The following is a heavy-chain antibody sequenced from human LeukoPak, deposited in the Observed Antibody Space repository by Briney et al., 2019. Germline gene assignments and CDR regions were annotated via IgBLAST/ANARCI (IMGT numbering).Heavy chain of an antibody. CDR3: GRDWDWHVQF. Sequence: ASVKVSCKTSGYTFSRYGFSWVRQAPGQGLEWIGWIGVFNGNRNYAKSVQGRITLTADTSTNTTYMELRSLTSDDTAVYFCGRDWDWHVQFWGQGTLITVSP. D-gene: IGHD1-26*01. CDR2: IGVFNGNR. J-gene: IGHJ4*02. V-gene: IGHV1-18*01. CDR1: GYTFSRYG.